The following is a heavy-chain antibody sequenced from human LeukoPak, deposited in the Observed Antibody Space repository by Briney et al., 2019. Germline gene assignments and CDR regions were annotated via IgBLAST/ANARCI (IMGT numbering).Heavy chain of an antibody. CDR3: ARGPGVPAARYFDY. V-gene: IGHV4-34*01. CDR1: GGSFSGYY. J-gene: IGHJ4*02. CDR2: INHSGST. D-gene: IGHD2-2*01. Sequence: SETLSLTCALYGGSFSGYYWSWIRQPPGEGLEWIGEINHSGSTNYNPSLKRRVTISVDTSKNQFSLKLSSVTGADTAVYYCARGPGVPAARYFDYWGQGTLVTVSS.